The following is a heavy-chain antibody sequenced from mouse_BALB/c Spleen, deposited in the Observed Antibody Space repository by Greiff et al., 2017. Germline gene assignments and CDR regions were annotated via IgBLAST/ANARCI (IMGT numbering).Heavy chain of an antibody. CDR1: GFTFSSSG. Sequence: DVMLVESGGGLVQPGGSRKLSCAASGFTFSSSGMHWVRQAPEKGLEWVAYISSGSSTIYYADTVKGRFTISRDNPKNTLFLQMTSLRSEDTAMYYCASSYDYDMRYAMDYWGQGTSVTVSS. CDR2: ISSGSSTI. J-gene: IGHJ4*01. CDR3: ASSYDYDMRYAMDY. D-gene: IGHD2-4*01. V-gene: IGHV5-17*02.